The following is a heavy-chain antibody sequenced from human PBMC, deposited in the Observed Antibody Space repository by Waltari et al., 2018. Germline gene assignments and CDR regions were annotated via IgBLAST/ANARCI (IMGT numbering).Heavy chain of an antibody. J-gene: IGHJ6*02. D-gene: IGHD3-3*01. CDR2: IYSGDST. Sequence: RQAPGKGLEWVSFIYSGDSTYYADSVKGRFTISRDSSKNTLYLQMSSLRAEDTAVYYCARAPDDDFWSGYYMDVWGQGTTVTVSS. V-gene: IGHV3-66*02. CDR3: ARAPDDDFWSGYYMDV.